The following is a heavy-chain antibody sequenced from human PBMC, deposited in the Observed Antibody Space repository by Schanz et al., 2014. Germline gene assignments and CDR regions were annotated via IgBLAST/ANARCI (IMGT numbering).Heavy chain of an antibody. D-gene: IGHD2-21*01. Sequence: VQLEQSGAEVKKPGSSVKVSCKASGGTFSSFGINWVRQAPGQGLEWMGRIIPSLGLANYEQKFQDKVTITADTSTTTAYMELSGLRSEDTAVYYCARDRLECGAECYSVEVFEIWGQGTLVIVSS. J-gene: IGHJ4*02. CDR3: ARDRLECGAECYSVEVFEI. V-gene: IGHV1-69*04. CDR2: IIPSLGLA. CDR1: GGTFSSFG.